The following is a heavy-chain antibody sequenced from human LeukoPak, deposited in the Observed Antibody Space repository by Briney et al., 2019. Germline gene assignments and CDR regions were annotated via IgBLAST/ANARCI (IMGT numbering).Heavy chain of an antibody. CDR1: GGTFSSYA. CDR2: IIPIFGTA. D-gene: IGHD3-10*01. V-gene: IGHV1-69*06. CDR3: ATLSRITMVRGAIPLHNWFDP. Sequence: GASVKVSCKASGGTFSSYAISWVRQAPGQGLEWMGGIIPIFGTANYAQKFQGRVTITADKSTSTAYMELSSLRSEDTAVYYCATLSRITMVRGAIPLHNWFDPWGQGTLVTVSS. J-gene: IGHJ5*02.